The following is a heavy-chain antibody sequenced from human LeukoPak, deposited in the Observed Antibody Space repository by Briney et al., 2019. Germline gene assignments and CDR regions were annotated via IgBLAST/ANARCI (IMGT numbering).Heavy chain of an antibody. J-gene: IGHJ6*02. CDR1: GFTFSSYD. CDR2: IGTAGDT. Sequence: GGPLRLSCAASGFTFSSYDMHWVRQATGKGLEWVSAIGTAGDTYYPGSVKGRFTISRENAKNSLYLQMNSLRAGDTAVYYCARERDYSNGMDVWGQGTTVTVSS. D-gene: IGHD4-17*01. CDR3: ARERDYSNGMDV. V-gene: IGHV3-13*01.